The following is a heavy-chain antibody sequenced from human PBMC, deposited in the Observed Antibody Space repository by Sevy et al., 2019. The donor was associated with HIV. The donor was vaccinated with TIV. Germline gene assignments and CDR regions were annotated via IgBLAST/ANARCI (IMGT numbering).Heavy chain of an antibody. V-gene: IGHV4-39*01. D-gene: IGHD3-10*01. Sequence: SETLSLTCTVSGGSISSSSYYWGWIRQPPGKGLEGIGSIYYSGSTYYNPSLKSRVTISVDTSKNQFSLKLSSVTAADTAVYYSARGYEGGYYYGSGSYPGNWFDPWGQGTLVTVSS. J-gene: IGHJ5*02. CDR3: ARGYEGGYYYGSGSYPGNWFDP. CDR2: IYYSGST. CDR1: GGSISSSSYY.